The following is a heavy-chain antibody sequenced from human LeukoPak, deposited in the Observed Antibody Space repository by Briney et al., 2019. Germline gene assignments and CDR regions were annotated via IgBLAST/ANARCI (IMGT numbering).Heavy chain of an antibody. Sequence: SVKVSCKASGCTFSSYAISWVRQAPGQGLEWMGGIIPIFGTANYAQKFQGRVTITADKSTSTAYMELSSLRSEDTAVYYCARTPIVVVPAEPYYFDYWGQGTLVTVSS. J-gene: IGHJ4*02. CDR2: IIPIFGTA. CDR3: ARTPIVVVPAEPYYFDY. V-gene: IGHV1-69*06. CDR1: GCTFSSYA. D-gene: IGHD2-2*01.